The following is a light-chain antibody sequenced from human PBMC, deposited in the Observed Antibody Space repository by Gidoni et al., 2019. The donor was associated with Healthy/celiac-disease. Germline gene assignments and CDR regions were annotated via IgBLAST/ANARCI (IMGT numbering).Light chain of an antibody. CDR2: GAS. J-gene: IGKJ1*01. Sequence: EIVLTQSPGTLYLSPGERATLSCRASQSVSSRYLAWYQQKPGQAPRLLIYGASSRATGIPHRFSGSGSGTDFTLTISRLEPEDFAVYYCQQYGSSPRKTFGQGTKVEIK. CDR3: QQYGSSPRKT. CDR1: QSVSSRY. V-gene: IGKV3-20*01.